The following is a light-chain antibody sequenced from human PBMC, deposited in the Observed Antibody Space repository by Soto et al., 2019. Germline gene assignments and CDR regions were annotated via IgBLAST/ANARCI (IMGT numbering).Light chain of an antibody. CDR3: QHYNSYSGT. V-gene: IGKV1-5*03. CDR2: KAS. J-gene: IGKJ1*01. Sequence: DIQVTQAPSTLSASVGDRVIITCRARQSISFWLALYQQKPGTAPNLLIYKASTLESGVPSRFSGSGSGTEFTLTISSLQPDDFATYYCQHYNSYSGTFGQGTKVEIK. CDR1: QSISFW.